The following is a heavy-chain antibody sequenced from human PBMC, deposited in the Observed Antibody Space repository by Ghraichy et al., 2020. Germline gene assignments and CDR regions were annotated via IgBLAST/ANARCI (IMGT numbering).Heavy chain of an antibody. D-gene: IGHD1-1*01. V-gene: IGHV6-1*01. CDR1: GDSVSSNSAA. Sequence: SETLSLTCAISGDSVSSNSAAWNWIRQSPSRGLEWLGRTYYRSKWYNDYAVSVKSRITINPDTSKNQFSLQPNSVTPEDTAVYYCARRLERRGAFDIWGQGTMVTVSS. J-gene: IGHJ3*02. CDR3: ARRLERRGAFDI. CDR2: TYYRSKWYN.